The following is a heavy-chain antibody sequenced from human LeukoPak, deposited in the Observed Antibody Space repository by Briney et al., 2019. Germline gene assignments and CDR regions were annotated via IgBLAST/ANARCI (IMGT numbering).Heavy chain of an antibody. CDR2: INHSGST. V-gene: IGHV4-34*01. J-gene: IGHJ3*02. Sequence: PSETLSLTCAVYGGSFSGYYWSWIRQPPGKGLEWIGEINHSGSTNYNPSLKSRVTISVDTSKNQFSLKLSSVTAADTAVYYCARVRSGSYYYQRAFDIWSQGTMVTVSS. CDR1: GGSFSGYY. D-gene: IGHD1-26*01. CDR3: ARVRSGSYYYQRAFDI.